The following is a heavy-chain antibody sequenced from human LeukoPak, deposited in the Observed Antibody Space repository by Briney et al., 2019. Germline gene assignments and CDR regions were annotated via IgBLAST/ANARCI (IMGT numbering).Heavy chain of an antibody. CDR1: GYTFTSYG. V-gene: IGHV1-18*01. J-gene: IGHJ4*02. CDR3: TSTGYSGHDPLHY. Sequence: VALVKVSCKASGYTFTSYGISWVRQAPGQGLEWMGWISAYNGNTKYAQTLQGRVTMTTDTSTSTAYMELRSLRPDDTAVYYCTSTGYSGHDPLHYWGRGTLVTVSS. D-gene: IGHD5-12*01. CDR2: ISAYNGNT.